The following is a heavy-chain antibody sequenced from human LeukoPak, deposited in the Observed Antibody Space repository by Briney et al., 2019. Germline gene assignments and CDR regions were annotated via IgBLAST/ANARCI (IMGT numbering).Heavy chain of an antibody. CDR2: ISGSGGST. CDR1: GFPFNPYA. J-gene: IGHJ4*02. D-gene: IGHD6-13*01. V-gene: IGHV3-23*01. CDR3: AKHLTSNWPYYFDY. Sequence: GSLELSFAASGFPFNPYAMTWVRPAPGKGLEWVSGISGSGGSTYYTDSVKGRFTISRDNSKNTLYLQMNSLRAEDTALYYCAKHLTSNWPYYFDYWGQGTLVTVSS.